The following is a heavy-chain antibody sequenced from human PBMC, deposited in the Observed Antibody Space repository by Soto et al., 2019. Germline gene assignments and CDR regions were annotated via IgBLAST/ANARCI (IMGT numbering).Heavy chain of an antibody. J-gene: IGHJ6*01. CDR2: ISAYNGNT. V-gene: IGHV1-18*01. CDR1: GYTFTSYG. D-gene: IGHD3-10*01. Sequence: ASVKVSCKASGYTFTSYGISWVRQAPGQVLECMGWISAYNGNTNYAQKHQGRVTMTTDTSTSTAYMELRSLRSDDTAVYYCAREGLWFGELLRYYYYGMDVWGQGTTVTVSS. CDR3: AREGLWFGELLRYYYYGMDV.